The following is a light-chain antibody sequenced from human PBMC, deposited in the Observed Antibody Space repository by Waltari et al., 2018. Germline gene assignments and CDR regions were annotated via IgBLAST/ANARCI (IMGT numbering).Light chain of an antibody. CDR1: QSVGTF. Sequence: EIVLPQSPATLSVSSGESATLSCRASQSVGTFLAWFQQKPGQAPGRLIYDASKRATGSPARFSGSGSGTDFSLTISSLEPGDFAIYYCQQRSNWPMYTFGQGTKLEIK. CDR3: QQRSNWPMYT. V-gene: IGKV3-11*01. CDR2: DAS. J-gene: IGKJ2*01.